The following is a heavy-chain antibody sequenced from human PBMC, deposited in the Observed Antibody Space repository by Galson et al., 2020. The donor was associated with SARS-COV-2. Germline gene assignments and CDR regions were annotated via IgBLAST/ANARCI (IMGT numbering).Heavy chain of an antibody. CDR3: ARDPHYGSSS. D-gene: IGHD3-10*01. CDR1: GGSIDNYY. V-gene: IGHV4-4*07. J-gene: IGHJ5*02. CDR2: LNNAGTT. Sequence: SQTLSLTCDISGGSIDNYYWSWIRQPAGRGLEWIGRLNNAGTTDYNPSLKSRVTMSVDTSKNQFSLKLISLTAADTAVYYCARDPHYGSSSWGQGILVTVSS.